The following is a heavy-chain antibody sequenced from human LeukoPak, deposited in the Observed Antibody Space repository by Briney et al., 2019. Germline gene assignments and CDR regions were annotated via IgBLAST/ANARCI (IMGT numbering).Heavy chain of an antibody. D-gene: IGHD3-10*01. CDR1: GGSISSSSYY. J-gene: IGHJ6*02. Sequence: DPSETLSLTCTVSGGSISSSSYYWGWIRQPPGKGLEWIGSIYYSGSTYYNPSLKSRVTISVDTSKNQFSLKLSSVTAADTAVYYRARLTVRGVIQDVWGQGTTVTVSS. CDR2: IYYSGST. V-gene: IGHV4-39*01. CDR3: ARLTVRGVIQDV.